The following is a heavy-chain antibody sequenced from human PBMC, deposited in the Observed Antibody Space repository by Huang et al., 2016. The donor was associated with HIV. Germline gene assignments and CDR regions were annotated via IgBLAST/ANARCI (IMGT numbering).Heavy chain of an antibody. CDR3: ARDREGAVAYYSGWGGHLNYMDV. CDR1: GGSIRSSDYH. Sequence: QLLLQESGPGLVKPSEALALTCAVSGGSIRSSDYHWGWIRQPPGQGLEWIGSIYFKGGPHNIPSLSGRVTRAVDTSKHLFFPTLTSMTDAETAVHYSARDREGAVAYYSGWGGHLNYMDVWGRGRTVVVSS. CDR2: IYFKGGP. V-gene: IGHV4-39*02. D-gene: IGHD3-10*01. J-gene: IGHJ6*03.